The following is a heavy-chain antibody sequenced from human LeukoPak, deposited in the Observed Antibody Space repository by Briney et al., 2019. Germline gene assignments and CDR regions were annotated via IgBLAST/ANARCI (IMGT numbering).Heavy chain of an antibody. Sequence: PGRSLRISCAASGFTVNRDYISWVRQSPGKGLKWVSVVYNDGRTFYADSVKGRFTISRDDSKTTVFLQMNRLRPEDTAIYFCTRGSPTVSAGYNWGRGTVVIVSS. CDR3: TRGSPTVSAGYN. CDR2: VYNDGRT. V-gene: IGHV3-53*01. D-gene: IGHD1-1*01. J-gene: IGHJ4*02. CDR1: GFTVNRDY.